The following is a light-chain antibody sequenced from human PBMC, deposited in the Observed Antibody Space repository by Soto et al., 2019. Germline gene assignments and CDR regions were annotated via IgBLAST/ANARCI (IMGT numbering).Light chain of an antibody. CDR2: DAS. V-gene: IGKV1-5*01. Sequence: DIQMTQSPSTLSAYVGDRVTITCRASQSIFNWLAWYQQKPGKAPNLLIYDASSLQSGVPARFSGSGSGTEFTLTISSLQPDDSATYYCNQYKSATFGQGTKLEI. CDR3: NQYKSAT. J-gene: IGKJ2*01. CDR1: QSIFNW.